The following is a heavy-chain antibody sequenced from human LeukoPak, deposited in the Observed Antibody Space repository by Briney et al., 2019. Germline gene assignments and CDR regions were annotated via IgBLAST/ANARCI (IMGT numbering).Heavy chain of an antibody. V-gene: IGHV3-49*04. CDR2: IRSKAYGGTT. J-gene: IGHJ5*02. CDR3: TRIPLGFGFGWFDP. D-gene: IGHD3-10*01. CDR1: GFTFGDYA. Sequence: GGSLRLSCTASGFTFGDYAMSWVRQAPGKGLEWVGFIRSKAYGGTTEYAASVKGRFTISRDDSKSIAYLQMNSLKTEDTAVYYCTRIPLGFGFGWFDPWGQGTLVTVSS.